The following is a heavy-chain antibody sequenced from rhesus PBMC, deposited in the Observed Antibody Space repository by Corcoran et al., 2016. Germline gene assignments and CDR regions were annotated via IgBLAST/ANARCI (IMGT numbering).Heavy chain of an antibody. CDR1: GGSLSTYF. V-gene: IGHV4S5*01. J-gene: IGHJ1*01. CDR2: VFSRTGRP. D-gene: IGHD4-29*01. Sequence: QVHLQESGPGLVKPSETLSLTCILSGGSLSTYFWNWIRQPPGKGLEWIGYVFSRTGRPYHTPTLNTRVTISTDPAKHQFALRLTSVTVADTAVYYCARKEDGNGIIWGQGVMVTVSS. CDR3: ARKEDGNGII.